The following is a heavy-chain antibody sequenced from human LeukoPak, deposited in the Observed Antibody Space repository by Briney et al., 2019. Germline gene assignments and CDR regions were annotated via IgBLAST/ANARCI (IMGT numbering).Heavy chain of an antibody. V-gene: IGHV4-39*02. CDR2: IYYSGST. CDR3: ARDPLYCSSTSCYTTNFDY. J-gene: IGHJ4*02. CDR1: GGSISSSSYY. D-gene: IGHD2-2*02. Sequence: SETLSLTCTVSGGSISSSSYYWGWIRQPPGKGLEWIGSIYYSGSTYYNPSLKSRVTISVDTSKNQFSLKLSSVTAADTAVYYCARDPLYCSSTSCYTTNFDYWGQGTLVTVSS.